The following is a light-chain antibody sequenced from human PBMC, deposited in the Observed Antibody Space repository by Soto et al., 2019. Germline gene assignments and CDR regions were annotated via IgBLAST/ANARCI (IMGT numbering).Light chain of an antibody. CDR3: QKYNSAPSIT. CDR1: QGISNY. J-gene: IGKJ5*01. CDR2: AAS. V-gene: IGKV1-27*01. Sequence: DIQMTQSPSSLSASVGDRVTITCWASQGISNYLAWYQQKPGKVPKLLIYAASTLQSGVPSRFSGSGSGTDFTLTISSLQPEDVATYYCQKYNSAPSITFGQGTRLEIK.